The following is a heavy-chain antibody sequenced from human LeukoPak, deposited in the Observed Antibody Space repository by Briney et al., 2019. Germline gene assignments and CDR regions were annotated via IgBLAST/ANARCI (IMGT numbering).Heavy chain of an antibody. Sequence: SETLSLTCRVSGASISGYYWSWIRQPPGKGLEWIGHMYYSGGTTYNPSLKSRVSISLDTSKKHFSLKLSSVTAADTAVYYCAGTGLFFDYWSQGTLVTVSS. J-gene: IGHJ4*02. V-gene: IGHV4-59*01. CDR2: MYYSGGT. CDR3: AGTGLFFDY. CDR1: GASISGYY. D-gene: IGHD7-27*01.